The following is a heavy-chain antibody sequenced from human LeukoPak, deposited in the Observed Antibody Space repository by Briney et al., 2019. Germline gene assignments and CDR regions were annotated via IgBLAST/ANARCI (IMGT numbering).Heavy chain of an antibody. V-gene: IGHV3-21*01. Sequence: GGSLRLSCGASGFPFSIYSVNGVRQAPGERLEVVSSFNSSSSYIYYADSVKGRFTLSTDNAKISLSLQMNSLRAEDTAVYYCASYCDYRDYCGQGTLVTVSS. CDR3: ASYCDYRDY. CDR1: GFPFSIYS. CDR2: FNSSSSYI. D-gene: IGHD2-8*02. J-gene: IGHJ4*02.